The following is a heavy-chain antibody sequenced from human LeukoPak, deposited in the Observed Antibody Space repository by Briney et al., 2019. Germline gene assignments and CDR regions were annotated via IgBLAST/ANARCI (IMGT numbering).Heavy chain of an antibody. J-gene: IGHJ4*02. CDR3: ARYCTNGVCLSKRSFDY. V-gene: IGHV4-39*07. Sequence: SETLSLTCTVSGGSITSSIYYWGWIRQAPGKGPEWIGSIYYSGSTYYNPSLKSRVTISVDTSKNQFSLKLSSVTAADTAVYYCARYCTNGVCLSKRSFDYWGQGTLVTVSS. CDR1: GGSITSSIYY. CDR2: IYYSGST. D-gene: IGHD2-8*01.